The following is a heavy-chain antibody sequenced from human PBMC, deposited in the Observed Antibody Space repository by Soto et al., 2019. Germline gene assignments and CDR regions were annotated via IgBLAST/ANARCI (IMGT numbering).Heavy chain of an antibody. CDR3: AKVYGGNSAHTYPFAP. V-gene: IGHV3-23*01. D-gene: IGHD2-21*02. CDR2: ISSSGGST. J-gene: IGHJ5*02. CDR1: GFTFSSYA. Sequence: EVQLLESGGGLVQPGGSLRLSCAASGFTFSSYAMSWVRQAPGKGLEWVSTISSSGGSTHYADSVKGRFTISRDNSKNPRSLQMNSLRAEDTAVYYCAKVYGGNSAHTYPFAPWGQGTRVTVSS.